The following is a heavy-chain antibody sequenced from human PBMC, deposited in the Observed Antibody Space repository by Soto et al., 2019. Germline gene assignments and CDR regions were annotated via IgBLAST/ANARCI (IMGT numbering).Heavy chain of an antibody. CDR2: IIPIFGTA. CDR3: ARDARVGATTVGFNY. D-gene: IGHD1-26*01. V-gene: IGHV1-69*06. J-gene: IGHJ4*02. CDR1: GGTFSSYA. Sequence: ASVKVSCKASGGTFSSYAISWVREAPGQGLEWMGGIIPIFGTANYAQKFQGRVTITADKSTSTAYMELSSLRSEDTAVYYCARDARVGATTVGFNYCGRVTLGAASS.